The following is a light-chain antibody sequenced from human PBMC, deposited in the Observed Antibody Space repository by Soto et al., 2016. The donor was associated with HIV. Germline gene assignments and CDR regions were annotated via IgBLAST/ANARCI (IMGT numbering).Light chain of an antibody. CDR3: QQTYSTRMYT. CDR1: PSISSY. V-gene: IGKV1-39*01. Sequence: DIQMTQSPSSLSASVGDRVTITCRASPSISSYLNWYQQKPGKAPKLLIYAASSLQSGVPSRFSGSDSGTHFTLTISSLQPEDFATYFCQQTYSTRMYTFGQGTKLEIK. J-gene: IGKJ2*01. CDR2: AAS.